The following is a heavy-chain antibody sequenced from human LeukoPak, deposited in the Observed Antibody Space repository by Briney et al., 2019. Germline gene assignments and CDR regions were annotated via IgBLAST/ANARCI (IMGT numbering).Heavy chain of an antibody. V-gene: IGHV3-23*01. D-gene: IGHD6-13*01. CDR2: FSGSGGST. CDR3: AKDRPYISSWYGCSTP. CDR1: GFTFSSYA. J-gene: IGHJ5*02. Sequence: QSGGSLRLSCAASGFTFSSYAMSWVRQAPGKGLECISGFSGSGGSTYYADSVKGRFTISRDSSRSTLYLQMHSLRAEDTAVYYCAKDRPYISSWYGCSTPWGQGTLVTVSS.